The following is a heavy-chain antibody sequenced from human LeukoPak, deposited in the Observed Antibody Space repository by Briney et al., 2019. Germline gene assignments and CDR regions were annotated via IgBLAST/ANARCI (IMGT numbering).Heavy chain of an antibody. CDR2: ISGSGGRT. Sequence: PGGSLRLSCAASGFTFSSYAMSWVRQAPGKGLEWVSAISGSGGRTYYADSVKDRFTVSRDNSKSTLFLQMNSLRAEDTAVYYCAKDGLTISRYYFYYMDVWGKGTTVTVSS. CDR1: GFTFSSYA. D-gene: IGHD5-24*01. J-gene: IGHJ6*03. CDR3: AKDGLTISRYYFYYMDV. V-gene: IGHV3-23*01.